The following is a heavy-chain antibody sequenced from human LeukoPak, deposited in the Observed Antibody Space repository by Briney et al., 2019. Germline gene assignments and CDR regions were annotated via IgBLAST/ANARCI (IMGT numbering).Heavy chain of an antibody. CDR3: ARGITALIPSLDLDY. CDR1: GFTFSNYD. J-gene: IGHJ4*02. D-gene: IGHD3-3*01. Sequence: GGSLRLSCAASGFTFSNYDMHWVRQAPGKGLEYVSAINSNGGSTYYANSVKGRFTISRDNSKNTLYLQMGSLRAEDMAVYYCARGITALIPSLDLDYWGQGTLVTVSS. V-gene: IGHV3-64*01. CDR2: INSNGGST.